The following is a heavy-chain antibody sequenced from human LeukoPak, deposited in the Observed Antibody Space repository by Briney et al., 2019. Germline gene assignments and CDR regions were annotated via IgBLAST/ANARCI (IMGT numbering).Heavy chain of an antibody. CDR1: GYTFAAYY. CDR3: ATPVPRRGISAAGSQIFDF. CDR2: INPNSAGT. D-gene: IGHD6-13*01. J-gene: IGHJ4*02. V-gene: IGHV1-2*02. Sequence: GASVKVSCKTSGYTFAAYYMHWVRQAPGQGLEWMGYINPNSAGTYYAERFQGRVTMTRDTSTSTAYMELARLTSDDTAVYYCATPVPRRGISAAGSQIFDFWGQGTLVTVSS.